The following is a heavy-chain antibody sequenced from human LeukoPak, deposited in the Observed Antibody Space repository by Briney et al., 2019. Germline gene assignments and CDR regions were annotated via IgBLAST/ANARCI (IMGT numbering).Heavy chain of an antibody. CDR1: GFTFGSYG. D-gene: IGHD1-26*01. V-gene: IGHV3-30*02. Sequence: GGSLRLSCATSGFTFGSYGMHWARQVPGKGLEWVSFIRYDGSNKYYSDSVKGRFTISRDNSKNTLYLQMNSLRAEDTAVYYCAKDPWELLVGGNYYFDYWGQGTLVTVSS. J-gene: IGHJ4*02. CDR2: IRYDGSNK. CDR3: AKDPWELLVGGNYYFDY.